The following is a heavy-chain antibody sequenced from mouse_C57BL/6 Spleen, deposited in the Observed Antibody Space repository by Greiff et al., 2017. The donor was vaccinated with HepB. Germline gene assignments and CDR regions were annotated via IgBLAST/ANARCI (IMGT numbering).Heavy chain of an antibody. CDR3: ARGYFDV. J-gene: IGHJ1*01. Sequence: QVQLKESGAELARPGASVKMSCKASGYTFTSHTMHWVKQRPGQGLEWIGYINPSSGYTKYNQKFKDKATLTADKSSSTAYMQLSSLTSEDAAVYYCARGYFDVWGAGTPAIVSS. CDR2: INPSSGYT. CDR1: GYTFTSHT. V-gene: IGHV1-4*01.